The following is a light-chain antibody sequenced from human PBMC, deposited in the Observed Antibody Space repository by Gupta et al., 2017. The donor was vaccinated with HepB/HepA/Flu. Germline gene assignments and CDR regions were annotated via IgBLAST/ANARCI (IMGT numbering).Light chain of an antibody. V-gene: IGKV2-28*01. CDR2: LGS. J-gene: IGKJ1*01. Sequence: DMVMTQSPLSLPVTPGEPATISCRSSQSLLHSNGYNYLDWYLQKPGQSPQLLIYLGSNRASGVPDRFSGSGSGTDFTLKISRVEADDVGVYYCMQALQTPPWTFGQGTKVEIK. CDR3: MQALQTPPWT. CDR1: QSLLHSNGYNY.